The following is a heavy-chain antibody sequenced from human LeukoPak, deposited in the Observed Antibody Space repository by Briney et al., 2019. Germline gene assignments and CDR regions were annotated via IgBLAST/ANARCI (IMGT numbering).Heavy chain of an antibody. D-gene: IGHD2-2*01. J-gene: IGHJ4*02. Sequence: GGSLRLSCAASGFTFSSYGMHWVRQAPGKGLEWVAFIRYDGSNKYYADSVKGRFTISRDNAKNSLYLQMNSLRAEDTAVYYCARVLVVLVPAAMDYWGQGTLVTDSS. CDR1: GFTFSSYG. CDR2: IRYDGSNK. CDR3: ARVLVVLVPAAMDY. V-gene: IGHV3-30*02.